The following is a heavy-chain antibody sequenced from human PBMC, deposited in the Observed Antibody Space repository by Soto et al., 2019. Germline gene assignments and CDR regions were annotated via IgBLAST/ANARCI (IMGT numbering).Heavy chain of an antibody. V-gene: IGHV3-23*01. CDR2: ISGRGGST. D-gene: IGHD6-25*01. CDR1: GFTFSSYA. Sequence: EVQLLESGGGLVQPGGSLRLSCAASGFTFSSYAMSWVRQAPGKGLECVSAISGRGGSTYYADYVKGRFTISRDNSKNTLYLQMNSQRAEDTAVYYCANYPSYRQRLRYTSGYWGPGNPVTVTS. CDR3: ANYPSYRQRLRYTSGY. J-gene: IGHJ4*02.